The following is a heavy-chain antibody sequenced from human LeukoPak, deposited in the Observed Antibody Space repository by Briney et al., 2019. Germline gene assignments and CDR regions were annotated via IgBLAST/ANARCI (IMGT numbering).Heavy chain of an antibody. V-gene: IGHV1-2*02. CDR1: GYTFTSYY. CDR2: INPNSGGT. Sequence: GASVKVSCKASGYTFTSYYMHWVRQAPGQGLEWMGIINPNSGGTNYAQKFQGRVTMTRDTSISTAYMELSRLRSDDTAVYYCARGALRSGSYRYNWFDPWGQGTLVTVSS. CDR3: ARGALRSGSYRYNWFDP. D-gene: IGHD1-26*01. J-gene: IGHJ5*02.